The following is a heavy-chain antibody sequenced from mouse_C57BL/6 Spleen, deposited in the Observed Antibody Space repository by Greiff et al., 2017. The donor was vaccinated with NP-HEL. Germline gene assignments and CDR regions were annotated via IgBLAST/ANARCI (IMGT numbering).Heavy chain of an antibody. D-gene: IGHD2-4*01. Sequence: VQLQQPGAELVKPGASVKLSCKASGYTFTSYWMQWVKQRPGQGLEWIGEIDPSDSYTNYNQKFKGKATLAVDTSSSTAYMQLSSLTSEDSAVYYCARYRGLHYAMDYWGQGTSVTVSS. J-gene: IGHJ4*01. CDR3: ARYRGLHYAMDY. V-gene: IGHV1-50*01. CDR2: IDPSDSYT. CDR1: GYTFTSYW.